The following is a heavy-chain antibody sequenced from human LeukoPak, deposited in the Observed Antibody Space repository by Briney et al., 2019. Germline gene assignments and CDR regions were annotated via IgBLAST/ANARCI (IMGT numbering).Heavy chain of an antibody. CDR3: ARGAISSWYED. Sequence: GGSLRLSCAASGFTVSSNYMSWVRQALGKGLEWVSVLYSGGSIFYADSVKGRFTISRDISKNMLFLQMNSLRADDTAVYYCARGAISSWYEDWGQGALVTVSS. J-gene: IGHJ4*02. CDR1: GFTVSSNY. CDR2: LYSGGSI. V-gene: IGHV3-66*01. D-gene: IGHD6-13*01.